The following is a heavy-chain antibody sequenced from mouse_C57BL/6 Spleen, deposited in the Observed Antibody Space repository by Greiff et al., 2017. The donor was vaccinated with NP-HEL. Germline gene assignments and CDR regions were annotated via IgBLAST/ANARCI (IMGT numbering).Heavy chain of an antibody. D-gene: IGHD1-1*01. J-gene: IGHJ1*03. Sequence: VQLQQSGPELVKPGASVKISCKASGYTFTDYYMNWVKQSHGKSLEWIGDINPNNGGTSYNQKFKGKATLTVDKSSSTAYMELRSLTSEDSAVYYCARPYYGSEAYFDVWGTGTTVTVSS. CDR3: ARPYYGSEAYFDV. V-gene: IGHV1-26*01. CDR1: GYTFTDYY. CDR2: INPNNGGT.